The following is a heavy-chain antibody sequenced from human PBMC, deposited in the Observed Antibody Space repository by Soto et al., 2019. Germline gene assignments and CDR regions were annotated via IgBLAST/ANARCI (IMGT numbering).Heavy chain of an antibody. CDR3: ARDTAMVLGNWFDP. V-gene: IGHV4-31*03. J-gene: IGHJ5*02. CDR1: GGSISSGGYY. Sequence: TSETLSLTCTVSGGSISSGGYYWSWIRQHPGKGLEWIGYIYYSGSTYYNPSLKSRVTISVDTSKNQFSLKLSSATAADTAVYYCARDTAMVLGNWFDPWGQGTLVTVSS. CDR2: IYYSGST. D-gene: IGHD5-18*01.